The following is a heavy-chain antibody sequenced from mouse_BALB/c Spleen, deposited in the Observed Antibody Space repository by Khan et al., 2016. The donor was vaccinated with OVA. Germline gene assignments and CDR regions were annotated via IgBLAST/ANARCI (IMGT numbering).Heavy chain of an antibody. V-gene: IGHV9-3-1*01. Sequence: QIQLVQSGPELKKPGETVKISCKASGYTFTDYVMNWVKQAPGKGLRGMGWINTYTGEPTYADDFKGRFAFSLETCASTAYLQINHLKNEDTATYFCARFHGGYWGQATTLTVSS. CDR2: INTYTGEP. CDR3: ARFHGGY. CDR1: GYTFTDYV. J-gene: IGHJ2*01.